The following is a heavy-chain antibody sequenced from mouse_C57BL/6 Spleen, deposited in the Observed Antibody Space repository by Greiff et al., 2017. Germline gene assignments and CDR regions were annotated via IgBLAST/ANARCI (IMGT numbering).Heavy chain of an antibody. CDR3: ADGMGLRGDYGMDY. Sequence: QVQLQQPGAELVKPGASVKVSCKASGYTFTSYWMHWVKQRPGQGLEWIGRIHPSDSDTNYNQKFKGKATLTVDQSSSTAYMQLSSLTSEDSAVYYCADGMGLRGDYGMDYWGQGTSVTVSA. CDR2: IHPSDSDT. V-gene: IGHV1-74*01. CDR1: GYTFTSYW. D-gene: IGHD2-4*01. J-gene: IGHJ4*01.